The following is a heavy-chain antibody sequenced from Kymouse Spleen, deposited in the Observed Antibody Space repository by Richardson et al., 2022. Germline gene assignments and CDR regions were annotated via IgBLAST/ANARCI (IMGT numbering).Heavy chain of an antibody. Sequence: QVQLQQWGAGLLKPSETLSLTCAVYGGSFSGYYWSWIRQPPGKGLEWIGEINHSGSTNYNPSLKSRVTISVDTSKNQFSLKLSSVTAADTAVYYCASLITMVRGVGGMDVWGQGTTVTVSS. CDR1: GGSFSGYY. J-gene: IGHJ6*02. CDR3: ASLITMVRGVGGMDV. D-gene: IGHD3-10*01. CDR2: INHSGST. V-gene: IGHV4-34*01.